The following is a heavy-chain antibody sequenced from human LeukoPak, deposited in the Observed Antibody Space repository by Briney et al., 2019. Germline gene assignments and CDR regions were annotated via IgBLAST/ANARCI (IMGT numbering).Heavy chain of an antibody. CDR2: ISRSDGST. Sequence: GGSLRLSCAASGFTFSDYYMTWMRQAPGKGLEWVSYISRSDGSTKYTDSVKGRFTISRDNAKNSLYLQMNSLTAEDTAVYYCATAVIRGRGTMVTVSS. V-gene: IGHV3-11*06. CDR3: ATAVI. CDR1: GFTFSDYY. J-gene: IGHJ3*02.